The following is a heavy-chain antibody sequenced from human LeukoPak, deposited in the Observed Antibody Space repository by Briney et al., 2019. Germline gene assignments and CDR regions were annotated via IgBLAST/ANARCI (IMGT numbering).Heavy chain of an antibody. V-gene: IGHV4-39*01. CDR2: TYHSGSI. D-gene: IGHD2-2*03. CDR3: ARHGSTDYFDY. Sequence: SETLSLTCTVSGGSIRTSGYYWGWIRQPPGKGLEWIGTTYHSGSIYYNPSLKSRVTVSVDTSKNQFSLRLSSVTAADTAVYYCARHGSTDYFDYWGQGTLVTVSS. J-gene: IGHJ4*02. CDR1: GGSIRTSGYY.